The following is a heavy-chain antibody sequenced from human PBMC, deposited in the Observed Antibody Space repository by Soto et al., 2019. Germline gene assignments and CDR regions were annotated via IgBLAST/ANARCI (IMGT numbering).Heavy chain of an antibody. J-gene: IGHJ4*02. Sequence: GGSLRLSCAASGFTFSSYPMNLVRQAPGKGLEWVAAIYYGGSNTYYADTVRGRFTISRDNFKNTLYLHMNSLRAEDTAVYYCARDSKDDSSGYYAGFDYWGQGTLVTVSS. CDR3: ARDSKDDSSGYYAGFDY. D-gene: IGHD3-22*01. CDR2: IYYGGSNT. CDR1: GFTFSSYP. V-gene: IGHV3-33*08.